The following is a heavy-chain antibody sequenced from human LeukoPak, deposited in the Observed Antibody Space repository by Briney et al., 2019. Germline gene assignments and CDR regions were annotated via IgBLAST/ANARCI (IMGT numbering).Heavy chain of an antibody. CDR1: GFTFSSFA. D-gene: IGHD2-2*01. CDR2: ISYAGSNK. Sequence: GGSLRLSCAASGFTFSSFAMQWVRQAPGKGLEWVAVISYAGSNKYYADSVKGRFTISRDNSRNTLYLQMNSLTTEDTAVYYCAKTRFSTSYSVFADYWGQGTLLTVSP. J-gene: IGHJ4*02. V-gene: IGHV3-30-3*02. CDR3: AKTRFSTSYSVFADY.